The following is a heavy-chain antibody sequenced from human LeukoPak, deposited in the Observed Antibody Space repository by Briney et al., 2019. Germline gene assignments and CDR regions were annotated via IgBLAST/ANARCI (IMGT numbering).Heavy chain of an antibody. V-gene: IGHV4-34*01. J-gene: IGHJ4*02. CDR1: GGSFSGYY. CDR3: ARGRVVAAFDY. CDR2: INHSGST. D-gene: IGHD2-15*01. Sequence: SETLSLTRAVYGGSFSGYYWSWIRQPPGKGLEWIGEINHSGSTNYNPSLKSRVTISVDTSKNQFSLKLSSVTAADTAVYYCARGRVVAAFDYWGQGTLVTVSS.